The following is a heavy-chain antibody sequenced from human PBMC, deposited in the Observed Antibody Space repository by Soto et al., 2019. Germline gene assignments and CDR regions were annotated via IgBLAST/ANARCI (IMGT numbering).Heavy chain of an antibody. CDR2: IWYDGSNK. CDR3: AREGVVVVAALDY. CDR1: GFTFSSYG. J-gene: IGHJ4*02. D-gene: IGHD2-15*01. Sequence: QVQLVESGGGLVQPGRSLRLSCAASGFTFSSYGMHWVRQAPGKGLEWVAGIWYDGSNKYYADSVKGRFTISRDNSKNTLYLQMNSLRAEDTAVYYCAREGVVVVAALDYWGQGTLVTVSS. V-gene: IGHV3-33*01.